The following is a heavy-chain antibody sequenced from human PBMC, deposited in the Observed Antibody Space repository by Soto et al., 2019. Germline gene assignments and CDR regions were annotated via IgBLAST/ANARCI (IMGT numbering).Heavy chain of an antibody. Sequence: GGSLRLSCAASGFTFSSYSMNWVRQAPGKGLEWVSSISSSSSYIYYADSVKGRFTISRDNAKNSLYLQMNSLRAEDTAVYYCARDFGDCSSTSCYFDYWGQGTLVTVSS. CDR3: ARDFGDCSSTSCYFDY. CDR2: ISSSSSYI. V-gene: IGHV3-21*01. D-gene: IGHD2-2*01. CDR1: GFTFSSYS. J-gene: IGHJ4*02.